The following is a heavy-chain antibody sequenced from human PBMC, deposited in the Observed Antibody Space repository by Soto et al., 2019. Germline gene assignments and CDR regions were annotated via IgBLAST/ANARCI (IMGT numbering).Heavy chain of an antibody. V-gene: IGHV4-34*01. CDR2: INHSGRT. CDR1: GGSFSDYY. J-gene: IGHJ4*02. D-gene: IGHD3-16*02. CDR3: ARSYVWGSYHSYFDY. Sequence: PSETLSPTCAVYGGSFSDYYWTWIRQPPGKELEWIGEINHSGRTNYNPSLKSRVTISLDTYKNQFSLKLSSVTAADTAMYYCARSYVWGSYHSYFDYWGQGSQVTVS.